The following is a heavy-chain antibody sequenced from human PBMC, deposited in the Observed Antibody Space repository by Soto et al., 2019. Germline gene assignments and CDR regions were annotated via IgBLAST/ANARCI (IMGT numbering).Heavy chain of an antibody. CDR2: ISYDGSNK. J-gene: IGHJ4*02. V-gene: IGHV3-30-3*01. Sequence: GGSLRLSCAASGFTFSSYAMHWVRQAPGKGLDWVAVISYDGSNKNYADSVKGRFTISRDNSKNTLYLQMNSLRAEDSAVYYCARGRSRFGDIRGTIVYWGQGTLVTVSS. CDR3: ARGRSRFGDIRGTIVY. CDR1: GFTFSSYA. D-gene: IGHD3-10*01.